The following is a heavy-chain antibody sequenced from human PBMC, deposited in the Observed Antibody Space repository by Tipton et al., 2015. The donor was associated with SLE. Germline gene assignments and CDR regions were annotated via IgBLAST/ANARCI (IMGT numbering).Heavy chain of an antibody. D-gene: IGHD6-13*01. CDR1: GGSFSGYY. Sequence: TLSLTCTVYGGSFSGYYWSWIRQPPGKGLEWIGEINHSGSTNYNPSLKSRVTISVDTSKNQFSLKLSSVTAADTAVYYCARKNFSAGTPENYFDYWGQGTLVTFSS. CDR2: INHSGST. J-gene: IGHJ4*02. CDR3: ARKNFSAGTPENYFDY. V-gene: IGHV4-34*01.